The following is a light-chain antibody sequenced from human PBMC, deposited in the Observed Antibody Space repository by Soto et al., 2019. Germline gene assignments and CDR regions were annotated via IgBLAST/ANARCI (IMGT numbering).Light chain of an antibody. Sequence: EIVMTQSPATLSVSPGERATLSCRASQSVSRNLAWYRQKPGQAPRLLIYGASTRATATPARFSGSGSGTEFTRTISSLQSEDFAVYYCQQYNGWPYTFGQGTKLEIK. CDR3: QQYNGWPYT. V-gene: IGKV3-15*01. J-gene: IGKJ2*01. CDR2: GAS. CDR1: QSVSRN.